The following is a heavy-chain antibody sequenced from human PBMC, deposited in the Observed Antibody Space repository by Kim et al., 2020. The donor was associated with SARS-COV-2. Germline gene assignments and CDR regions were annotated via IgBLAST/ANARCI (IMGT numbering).Heavy chain of an antibody. CDR3: ARGRSYDYVWGNPLDY. D-gene: IGHD3-16*01. CDR1: GFTFSSYS. Sequence: GGSLRLSCAASGFTFSSYSMNWVRQAPGKGLEWVSSISSSSSYIYYADSVKGRFTISRVNAKNSLYLQMNSLRAEDTAVYYCARGRSYDYVWGNPLDYWGQGTLVTVSS. J-gene: IGHJ4*02. V-gene: IGHV3-21*01. CDR2: ISSSSSYI.